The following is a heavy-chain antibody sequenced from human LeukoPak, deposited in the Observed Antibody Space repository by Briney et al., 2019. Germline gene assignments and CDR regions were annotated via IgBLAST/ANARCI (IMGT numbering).Heavy chain of an antibody. CDR3: ASEIIFGSFDY. V-gene: IGHV3-30*04. J-gene: IGHJ4*02. Sequence: GRSLRLSCAASGFTFSTYAMHWVRQAPGKGLEWVAVIPYDGSNKYYADSVKGRFTISRENSKNRLYLQMNSLRAEDTAVYYCASEIIFGSFDYWGQGTLVTVSS. CDR2: IPYDGSNK. D-gene: IGHD3-3*01. CDR1: GFTFSTYA.